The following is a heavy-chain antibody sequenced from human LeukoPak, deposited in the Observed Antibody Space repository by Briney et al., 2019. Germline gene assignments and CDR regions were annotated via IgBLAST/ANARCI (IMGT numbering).Heavy chain of an antibody. CDR2: MSSSSLKYT. V-gene: IGHV3-11*05. CDR1: GFTFSGYD. D-gene: IGHD1-26*01. Sequence: GGSLRRSCAGSGFTFSGYDMIWIRQAPGKGLEWVAHMSSSSLKYTRYAESVKGRFTISRDNAKNSLYLQMNSLRAEDTAVYYCARGYFSGSSTPFDYWGQGTLVTVSS. CDR3: ARGYFSGSSTPFDY. J-gene: IGHJ4*02.